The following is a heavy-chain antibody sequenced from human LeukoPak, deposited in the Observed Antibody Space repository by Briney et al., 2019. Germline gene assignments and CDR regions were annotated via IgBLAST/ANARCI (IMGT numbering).Heavy chain of an antibody. V-gene: IGHV4-34*01. Sequence: SETLSHTCAVYGGSFSGYYWSWIRQPPGKGLEWIGEINHSGSTNYNPSLKSRVTISVDTSKNQFSLKLSSVTAADTAVYYCARHALGGWDETDYWGQGTLVTVSS. D-gene: IGHD6-19*01. CDR1: GGSFSGYY. J-gene: IGHJ4*02. CDR2: INHSGST. CDR3: ARHALGGWDETDY.